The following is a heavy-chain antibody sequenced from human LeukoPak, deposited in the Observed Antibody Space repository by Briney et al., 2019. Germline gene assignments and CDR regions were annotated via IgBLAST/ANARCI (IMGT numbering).Heavy chain of an antibody. CDR2: INPNSGGT. D-gene: IGHD3-3*01. Sequence: ASVKVSCKASGYTFTGYYMHWVRQAPGQGLEWMGWINPNSGGTNYAQKFQGRVTMTRDTSISTAYMELSRLRSDDTAVYYCARCSSGVKYYDFWSGFTDWYFDLWGRGTLVTVSS. CDR1: GYTFTGYY. J-gene: IGHJ2*01. CDR3: ARCSSGVKYYDFWSGFTDWYFDL. V-gene: IGHV1-2*02.